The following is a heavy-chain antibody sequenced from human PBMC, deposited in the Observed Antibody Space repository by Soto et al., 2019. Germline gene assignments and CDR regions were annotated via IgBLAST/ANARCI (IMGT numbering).Heavy chain of an antibody. CDR3: ARDFTVRPHGGPDY. V-gene: IGHV1-18*01. J-gene: IGHJ4*02. CDR1: GYTFTSYG. D-gene: IGHD4-4*01. CDR2: ISAYNGNT. Sequence: ASVKVSCKASGYTFTSYGISWVRRAPGQGLEWMGWISAYNGNTNYAQKLQGRVTMTTDTSTSTAYMELRSLRSDDTAVYYCARDFTVRPHGGPDYWGQGTLVTVSS.